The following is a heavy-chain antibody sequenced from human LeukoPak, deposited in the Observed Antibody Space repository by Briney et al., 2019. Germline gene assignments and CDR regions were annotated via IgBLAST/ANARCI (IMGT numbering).Heavy chain of an antibody. CDR2: INHSGST. D-gene: IGHD2-2*01. Sequence: SETLSLTCAVYGGSFSGYYWSWIRQPPGKGLEWIGEINHSGSTNYNPSLKSRVTISVDTSKNQFSLKLSSVTAADTAVYYCARGPIVVVPAALWSRYYYGMDVWGQGTTVTVSS. V-gene: IGHV4-34*01. CDR3: ARGPIVVVPAALWSRYYYGMDV. CDR1: GGSFSGYY. J-gene: IGHJ6*02.